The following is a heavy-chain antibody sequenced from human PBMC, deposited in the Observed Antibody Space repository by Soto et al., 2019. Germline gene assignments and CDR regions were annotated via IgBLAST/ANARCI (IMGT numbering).Heavy chain of an antibody. CDR1: GFTFSSYG. J-gene: IGHJ4*02. D-gene: IGHD2-2*01. Sequence: GGSLRLSCAASGFTFSSYGMHWVRQAPGKGLEWVAVISYDGSNKYYADSVKGRFTISRDNSKNTLYLQMNSLRAEDTAVYYCAKDLRGYCSSTSCPGPDYWGQGTLVTVSS. V-gene: IGHV3-30*18. CDR3: AKDLRGYCSSTSCPGPDY. CDR2: ISYDGSNK.